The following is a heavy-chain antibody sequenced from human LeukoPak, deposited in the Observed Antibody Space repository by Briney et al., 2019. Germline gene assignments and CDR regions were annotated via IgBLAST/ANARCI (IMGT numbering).Heavy chain of an antibody. V-gene: IGHV4-59*01. J-gene: IGHJ4*02. CDR3: ARSRGSEYSGSYILGY. CDR2: IYYSGST. D-gene: IGHD1-26*01. Sequence: PSETLSLTCTVSGGSISSYYWSWIRQPPGKGLEWIGYIYYSGSTNYNPSLKGRVTISVDTSKNQFSLKLSSVTAADTAVYYCARSRGSEYSGSYILGYWGQGTLVTVSS. CDR1: GGSISSYY.